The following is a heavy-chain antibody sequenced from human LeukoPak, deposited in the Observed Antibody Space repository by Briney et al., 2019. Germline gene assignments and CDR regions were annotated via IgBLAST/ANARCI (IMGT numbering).Heavy chain of an antibody. CDR1: GFTFSSYA. D-gene: IGHD2-15*01. J-gene: IGHJ6*02. V-gene: IGHV3-30*04. CDR3: AKGSGLHYYYYYGMDV. Sequence: GGSLRLSCAASGFTFSSYAMHWVRQAPGKGLEWVAVISYDGSNKYYADSVKGRFTISRDNSKNTLYLQMNSLRAEDTAVYYCAKGSGLHYYYYYGMDVWGQGTTVTVSS. CDR2: ISYDGSNK.